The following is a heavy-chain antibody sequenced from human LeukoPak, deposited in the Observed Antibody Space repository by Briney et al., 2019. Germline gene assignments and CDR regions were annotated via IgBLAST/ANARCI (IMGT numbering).Heavy chain of an antibody. CDR3: ARDNSDYDSSFFDY. V-gene: IGHV3-48*03. J-gene: IGHJ4*02. D-gene: IGHD3-22*01. Sequence: GGSLXLSCAASGFTFSSYEMNWVRQAPGKGLEWVSYISSSGSTIYYADSVKSRFTVSRDNAKNSLFLQMNSLRAEDTAVYYCARDNSDYDSSFFDYWGQGTLVTVSS. CDR2: ISSSGSTI. CDR1: GFTFSSYE.